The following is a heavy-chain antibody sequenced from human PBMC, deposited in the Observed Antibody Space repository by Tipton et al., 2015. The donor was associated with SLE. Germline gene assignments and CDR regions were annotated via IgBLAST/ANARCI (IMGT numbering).Heavy chain of an antibody. J-gene: IGHJ4*02. D-gene: IGHD3-10*01. V-gene: IGHV4-39*07. CDR3: ARIRGWGSEPVK. CDR1: GGSITSSGFH. Sequence: LRLSCTVSGGSITSSGFHWGWIRQSAGKGLEWIGSVYYSGSTYYNPSLKSRVTISVDTSKNHFSLRLDSVTAADTAIYYCARIRGWGSEPVKWGQGTVVIVSP. CDR2: VYYSGST.